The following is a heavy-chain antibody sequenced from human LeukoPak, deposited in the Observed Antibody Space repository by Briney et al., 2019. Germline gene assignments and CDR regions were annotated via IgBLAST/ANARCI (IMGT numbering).Heavy chain of an antibody. V-gene: IGHV1-8*03. D-gene: IGHD3-9*01. CDR3: ARSPHILTGENFDY. J-gene: IGHJ4*02. CDR1: GYSFTNYD. CDR2: MNPKSGDT. Sequence: ASVKVSCKASGYSFTNYDINWVRQATGQGLEWMGWMNPKSGDTGYSQKFQGRVFITRDTSINTAYMELSSLGSDDTALYYCARSPHILTGENFDYWGQGTLVTVSS.